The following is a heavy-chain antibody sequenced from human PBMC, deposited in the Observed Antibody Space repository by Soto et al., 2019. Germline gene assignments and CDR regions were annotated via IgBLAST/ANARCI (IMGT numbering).Heavy chain of an antibody. J-gene: IGHJ6*02. Sequence: ASESLSLTCAVYGGSFSGYYWSWIRQPPGKGLEWIGEINHSGSTNYNPSLKSRVTISVDTSKNQFSLKLSSVTAADTDVYYCARNGSYYDFWSGYYFGGGMDVWGQGTTVTVSS. V-gene: IGHV4-34*01. D-gene: IGHD3-3*01. CDR2: INHSGST. CDR1: GGSFSGYY. CDR3: ARNGSYYDFWSGYYFGGGMDV.